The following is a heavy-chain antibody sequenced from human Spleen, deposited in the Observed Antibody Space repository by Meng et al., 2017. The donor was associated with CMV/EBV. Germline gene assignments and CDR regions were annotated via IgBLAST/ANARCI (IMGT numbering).Heavy chain of an antibody. CDR3: ARGFYYYDNRAYARPMDY. D-gene: IGHD3-22*01. V-gene: IGHV3-30-3*01. CDR1: GFTFSSYA. Sequence: GESLKISCAASGFTFSSYAMHWVRQAPGKGLERVAVISYDGSNKYYADSVKGRFTISRDNSKNTLFLQMNSLRAEDTAVYYCARGFYYYDNRAYARPMDYWGQGTLVTVSS. J-gene: IGHJ4*02. CDR2: ISYDGSNK.